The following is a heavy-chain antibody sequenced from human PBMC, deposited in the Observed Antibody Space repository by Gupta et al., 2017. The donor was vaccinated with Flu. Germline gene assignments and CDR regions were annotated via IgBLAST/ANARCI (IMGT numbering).Heavy chain of an antibody. D-gene: IGHD2-2*01. Sequence: QVQLVQSGAEVKKPGSSVKVSCRTSRDTFSSYSIHWVRQAPGQGLEWLGGIIPILSSTNYAQKFEGRVTITADKSTSTAYMELSSLRSEDTAIYYCARDTTYCTSTTCFRQIYFDYWGQGALVTVSS. CDR1: RDTFSSYS. V-gene: IGHV1-69*06. CDR2: IIPILSST. J-gene: IGHJ4*02. CDR3: ARDTTYCTSTTCFRQIYFDY.